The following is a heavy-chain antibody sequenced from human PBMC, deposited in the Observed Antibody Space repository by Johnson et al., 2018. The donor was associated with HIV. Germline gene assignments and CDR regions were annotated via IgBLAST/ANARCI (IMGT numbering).Heavy chain of an antibody. D-gene: IGHD6-19*01. Sequence: QVQLVESGGGVVQPGRSLRLSCAASGFTFSSYAMHWVRQAPGKGLEWVAVISYDGSNKYYADSVKGRFTISRDNSKNTLYLQMNSLRAEDTAVYYCARDGVAGTSGDIWGQGTMATVSS. CDR1: GFTFSSYA. J-gene: IGHJ3*02. CDR3: ARDGVAGTSGDI. V-gene: IGHV3-30-3*01. CDR2: ISYDGSNK.